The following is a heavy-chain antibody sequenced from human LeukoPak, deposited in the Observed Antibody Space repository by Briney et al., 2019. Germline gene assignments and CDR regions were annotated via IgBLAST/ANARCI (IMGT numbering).Heavy chain of an antibody. CDR2: TYYSGST. CDR3: ARHDCSTTSCMYFYGMDV. J-gene: IGHJ6*02. D-gene: IGHD2-2*01. V-gene: IGHV4-39*01. CDR1: GGSISSSSHY. Sequence: PSETLSLTCTVSGGSISSSSHYWGWLRQPPGKGLEWIGSTYYSGSTYYNPSLESRVTISVDTSKNQFSLKLSSVTAADTAVYYCARHDCSTTSCMYFYGMDVWGQGTTVTVSS.